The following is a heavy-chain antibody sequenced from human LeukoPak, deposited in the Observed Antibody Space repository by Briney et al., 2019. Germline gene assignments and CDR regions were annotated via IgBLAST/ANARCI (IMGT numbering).Heavy chain of an antibody. CDR3: AREGVVVTAIRAFDI. Sequence: ASVKVSCKASGGTFSSYAISWVRQAPGQGLEWMGGIIPIFGTANYAQKLQGRVTITTDESTSTAYMELSSLRSEDTAVYYCAREGVVVTAIRAFDIWGQGTMVTVSS. CDR1: GGTFSSYA. V-gene: IGHV1-69*05. CDR2: IIPIFGTA. D-gene: IGHD2-21*02. J-gene: IGHJ3*02.